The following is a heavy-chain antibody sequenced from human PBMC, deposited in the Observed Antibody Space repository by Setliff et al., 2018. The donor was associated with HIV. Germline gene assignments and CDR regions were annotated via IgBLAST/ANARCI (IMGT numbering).Heavy chain of an antibody. CDR3: ARNRVPSSL. CDR2: VYYSGDT. Sequence: PSETLSLTCSVSGGSISSHYWTWIRQSPGKGLEWIGSVYYSGDTDYNPSLKSRVSTSVDTSKNQFSLKLSSVIAADTAVYYCARNRVPSSLWGQGTLVTVSS. J-gene: IGHJ4*02. D-gene: IGHD3-10*01. V-gene: IGHV4-59*11. CDR1: GGSISSHY.